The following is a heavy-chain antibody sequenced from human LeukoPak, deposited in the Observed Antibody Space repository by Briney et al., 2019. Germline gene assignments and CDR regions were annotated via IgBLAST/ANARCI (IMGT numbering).Heavy chain of an antibody. CDR2: ISYDGSNK. J-gene: IGHJ4*02. Sequence: GGSRRLSCVASGFIFSGYWMNWVRQAPGKGLEWVAVISYDGSNKYYADSVKGRFTISRDNSKNTLYLQMNSLRAEDTAVYYCAREDLRQGYFDYWGQGTLVTVSS. CDR3: AREDLRQGYFDY. CDR1: GFIFSGYW. D-gene: IGHD3-16*01. V-gene: IGHV3-30-3*01.